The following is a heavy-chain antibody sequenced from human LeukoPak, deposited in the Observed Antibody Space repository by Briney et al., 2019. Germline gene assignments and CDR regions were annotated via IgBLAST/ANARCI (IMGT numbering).Heavy chain of an antibody. Sequence: GASVKVSCKASGYTFTSYDINWVRQATGQGLEWMGWMNPNSGNTGYAQKFQGRVTMTRNTSISTAYMELSSLRSEDTATYYCATKDYADGSALMGVWGRGTTVVVSS. J-gene: IGHJ6*04. V-gene: IGHV1-8*01. D-gene: IGHD4-17*01. CDR1: GYTFTSYD. CDR2: MNPNSGNT. CDR3: ATKDYADGSALMGV.